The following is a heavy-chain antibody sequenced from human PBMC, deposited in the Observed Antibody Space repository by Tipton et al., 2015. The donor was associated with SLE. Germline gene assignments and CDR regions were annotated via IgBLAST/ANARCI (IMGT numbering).Heavy chain of an antibody. V-gene: IGHV1-3*01. CDR1: GYTFTSYA. CDR3: ARPIAAAGTYYFDY. Sequence: QSGAEVKKPGASVKVPCKASGYTFTSYAMHWVRQAPGQRLEWMGWINAGNGNTKYSQKFQGRVTITRDTSASTAYMELSSLRSEDTAVYYCARPIAAAGTYYFDYWGQGTLVTVSS. D-gene: IGHD6-13*01. J-gene: IGHJ4*02. CDR2: INAGNGNT.